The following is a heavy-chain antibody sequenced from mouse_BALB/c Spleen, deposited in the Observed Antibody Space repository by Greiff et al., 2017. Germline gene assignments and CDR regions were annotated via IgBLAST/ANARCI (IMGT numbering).Heavy chain of an antibody. D-gene: IGHD1-1*01. Sequence: VQLKESGAELVKPGASVKLSCTASGFNIKDTYMHWVKQRPEQGLEWIGRIDPANGNTKYDPKFQGKATITADTSSNTAYLQLSSLTSEDTAVYYCAQENYGFAYWGQGTLVTVSA. CDR1: GFNIKDTY. V-gene: IGHV14-3*02. CDR3: AQENYGFAY. CDR2: IDPANGNT. J-gene: IGHJ3*01.